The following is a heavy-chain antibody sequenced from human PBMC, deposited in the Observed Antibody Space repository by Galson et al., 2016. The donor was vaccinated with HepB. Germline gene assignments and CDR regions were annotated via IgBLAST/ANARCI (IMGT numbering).Heavy chain of an antibody. D-gene: IGHD6-13*01. Sequence: SLRLSCAASGFTFKNYAMNWVRQAPGKGLEWVSVVSGSGDNTYYADSVKGRLTISRDNSNNTLFQQMNSLRVEDTAVYYCAKGRSAIAAAGLNYWGQGTLVTVSS. CDR1: GFTFKNYA. V-gene: IGHV3-23*01. CDR2: VSGSGDNT. J-gene: IGHJ4*02. CDR3: AKGRSAIAAAGLNY.